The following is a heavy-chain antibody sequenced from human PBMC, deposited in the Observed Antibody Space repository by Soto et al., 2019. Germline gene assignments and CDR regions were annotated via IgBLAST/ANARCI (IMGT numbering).Heavy chain of an antibody. Sequence: VKVSCKASGGTFSSYAISWVRQAPGQGLEWMGGIIPIFGTANYAQKFQGRVTITADKSTSTAYMELSSLRSEDTAVYYCARDYSSGWYYFDYWGQGTLVTVSS. V-gene: IGHV1-69*06. CDR1: GGTFSSYA. D-gene: IGHD6-19*01. J-gene: IGHJ4*02. CDR3: ARDYSSGWYYFDY. CDR2: IIPIFGTA.